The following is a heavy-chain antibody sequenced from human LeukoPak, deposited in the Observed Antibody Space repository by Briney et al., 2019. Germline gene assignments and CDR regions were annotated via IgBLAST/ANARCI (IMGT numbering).Heavy chain of an antibody. CDR1: GGSISTYS. CDR3: ARDYYDNSGHSFDY. D-gene: IGHD3-22*01. CDR2: LYYSGST. J-gene: IGHJ4*02. V-gene: IGHV4-59*01. Sequence: ETLSLTCTVSGGSISTYSWSWIRQPPGKGLEWIAWLYYSGSTNYNPSLKSRVTISVDTSKNQFSLKLSSVTAADTAVYYCARDYYDNSGHSFDYWGQGTLVTVSS.